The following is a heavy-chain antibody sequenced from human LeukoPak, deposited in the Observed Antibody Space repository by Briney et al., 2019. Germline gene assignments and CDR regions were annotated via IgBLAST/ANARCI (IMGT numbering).Heavy chain of an antibody. D-gene: IGHD3-16*02. CDR3: TRDRPTGASRVFVVQ. CDR2: MSSGSRYI. V-gene: IGHV3-21*01. J-gene: IGHJ4*02. Sequence: GRSLRLSCAASGFTFSSYAMTWVRQAPGKGLEWVSSMSSGSRYIYYADSVGGRFTISRDNAKNSLYLLMNSLRAEDTAVYYCTRDRPTGASRVFVVQWGQGTLVTVSS. CDR1: GFTFSSYA.